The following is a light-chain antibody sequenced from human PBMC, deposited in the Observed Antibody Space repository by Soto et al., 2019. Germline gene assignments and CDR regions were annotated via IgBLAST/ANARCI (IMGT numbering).Light chain of an antibody. J-gene: IGKJ5*01. Sequence: EIVLTQSPGTLSMSPGEGASLPRRASQSLSSSSLAWYQQKPGQAPRLLIYGASRRATGIPDRFSGSASGTDFTLTISRLEPEDFAVYFCQQYSDLPMTFGQGTQLEIK. CDR3: QQYSDLPMT. V-gene: IGKV3-20*01. CDR2: GAS. CDR1: QSLSSSS.